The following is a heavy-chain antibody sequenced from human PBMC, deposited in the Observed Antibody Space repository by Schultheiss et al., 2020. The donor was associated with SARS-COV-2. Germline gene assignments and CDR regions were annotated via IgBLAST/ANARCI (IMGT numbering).Heavy chain of an antibody. J-gene: IGHJ4*02. Sequence: SLRLSCAASGFTFDDYAMHWVRQAPGKGLEWVSGISWNSGSIGYADSVKGRFTISRDNAKNSLYLQMNSLRAEDTALYYCAKDEDGYSTAGFDYWGQGTLVTVSS. D-gene: IGHD5-24*01. CDR1: GFTFDDYA. CDR2: ISWNSGSI. CDR3: AKDEDGYSTAGFDY. V-gene: IGHV3-9*01.